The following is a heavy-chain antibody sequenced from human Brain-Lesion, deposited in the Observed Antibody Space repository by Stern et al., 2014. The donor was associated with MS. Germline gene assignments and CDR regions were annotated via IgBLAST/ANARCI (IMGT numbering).Heavy chain of an antibody. CDR1: GFPFSYHA. CDR3: ARGGAVTTSDYYLDY. D-gene: IGHD4-17*01. V-gene: IGHV3-30*01. Sequence: QVQLVESGGGVVQPGRSLRLSCAASGFPFSYHAMHWVRQAPGKGLEWVELISDDGSDKNDADSVKGRFPISRDNSRNTLYLQMNSLRVDDTAVYYCARGGAVTTSDYYLDYWGQGILVTVSS. CDR2: ISDDGSDK. J-gene: IGHJ4*02.